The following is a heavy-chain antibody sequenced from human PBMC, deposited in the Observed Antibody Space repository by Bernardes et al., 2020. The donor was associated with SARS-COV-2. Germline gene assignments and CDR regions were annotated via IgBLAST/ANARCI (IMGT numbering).Heavy chain of an antibody. CDR1: GFTFSTYW. CDR3: ARDGRVGATIYWFDP. Sequence: GGSLRLSCAASGFTFSTYWMHWVRQAPGKGLVWVSRINSDGRSTSYADSVKGRFTISRDNAKNTLYLQMNSLRAEDTAVYYCARDGRVGATIYWFDPWGQGTLVAVSS. V-gene: IGHV3-74*01. D-gene: IGHD1-26*01. J-gene: IGHJ5*02. CDR2: INSDGRST.